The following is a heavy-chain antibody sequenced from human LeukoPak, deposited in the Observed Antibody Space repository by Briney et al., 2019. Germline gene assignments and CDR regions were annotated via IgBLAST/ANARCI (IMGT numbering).Heavy chain of an antibody. D-gene: IGHD3-10*01. J-gene: IGHJ4*02. Sequence: PGGSLRLSCAASGFTFSSYAMSWVRQAPGKGLEWVSAISGSGGSTYYADSVKGRFTISRDNSKNTLYLQMNSLRAEDTAVYYCAKEQVVRGVLPDYFDYWGQGTLVTVSS. CDR2: ISGSGGST. CDR1: GFTFSSYA. CDR3: AKEQVVRGVLPDYFDY. V-gene: IGHV3-23*01.